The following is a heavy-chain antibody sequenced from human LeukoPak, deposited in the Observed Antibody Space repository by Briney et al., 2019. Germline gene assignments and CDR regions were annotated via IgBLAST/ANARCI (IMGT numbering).Heavy chain of an antibody. V-gene: IGHV4-59*01. J-gene: IGHJ4*02. Sequence: SETLSLTCTVSGGSISSYYWSWIRQPPGKGLEWIGYIYYSGSTNYNPSLKSRVTISVDTSKNQFPLKLSSVTAADTAVYYCASEIAAAGTGFDYWGQGTLVTVSS. CDR2: IYYSGST. CDR1: GGSISSYY. D-gene: IGHD6-13*01. CDR3: ASEIAAAGTGFDY.